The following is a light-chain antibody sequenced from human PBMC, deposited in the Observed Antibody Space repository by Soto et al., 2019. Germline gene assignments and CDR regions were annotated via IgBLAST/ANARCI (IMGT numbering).Light chain of an antibody. CDR3: QKYGSPPLYT. J-gene: IGKJ2*01. Sequence: EIVLTQSPGTLSLSPGERATLSCRASQSVSSSYLAWYQQKPGQAPRLLIYGAASRDTGIPDRFSGSGSGKDFTIPISRLEPEDFAVYYCQKYGSPPLYTFRHGTTLEIK. V-gene: IGKV3-20*01. CDR2: GAA. CDR1: QSVSSSY.